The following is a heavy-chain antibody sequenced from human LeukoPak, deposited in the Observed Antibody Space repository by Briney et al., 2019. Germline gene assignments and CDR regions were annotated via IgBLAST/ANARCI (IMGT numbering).Heavy chain of an antibody. J-gene: IGHJ4*02. CDR1: GFTFSTYW. Sequence: GGSLRLSCAASGFTFSTYWMHWVRQAPGQGPVWVSRISPDGSTTTYADSVRGRFSISRDNAKNTLYMQMNSLRVDDTAVYYCARDQVESTSWHAFDYWGQGTLVTVSS. D-gene: IGHD2-2*01. CDR2: ISPDGSTT. CDR3: ARDQVESTSWHAFDY. V-gene: IGHV3-74*01.